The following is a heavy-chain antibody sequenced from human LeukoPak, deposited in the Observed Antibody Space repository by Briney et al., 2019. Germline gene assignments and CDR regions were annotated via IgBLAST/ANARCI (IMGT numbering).Heavy chain of an antibody. CDR2: IYHRGLT. Sequence: TLSLTCGVSGGSTTSENWWNWVRQPPGKGPEWIAEIYHRGLTNSSPSLKSRVIISMDKSRNQFSLHLTSVTAADTAVYFCARGGGYYFDYWGQGVLVTVSS. V-gene: IGHV4-4*01. CDR3: ARGGGYYFDY. CDR1: GGSTTSENW. D-gene: IGHD2-15*01. J-gene: IGHJ4*02.